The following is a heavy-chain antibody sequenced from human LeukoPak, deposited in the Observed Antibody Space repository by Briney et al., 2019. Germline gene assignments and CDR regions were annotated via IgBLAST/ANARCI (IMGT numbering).Heavy chain of an antibody. CDR3: ARDTLDTAMVT. CDR2: INPSGGST. V-gene: IGHV1-46*01. J-gene: IGHJ5*02. Sequence: ASVKVSCKASGYTFTSYYMHWVRQAPGQGLEWMGIINPSGGSTSYAQKFQGRVTMTRDMSTSTVYMELSSLRSEDTAVFYCARDTLDTAMVTWGQGTLVTVSS. CDR1: GYTFTSYY. D-gene: IGHD5-18*01.